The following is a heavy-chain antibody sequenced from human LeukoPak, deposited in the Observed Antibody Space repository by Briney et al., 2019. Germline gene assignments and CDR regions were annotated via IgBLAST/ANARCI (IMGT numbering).Heavy chain of an antibody. Sequence: GGSLRLSCAASGFTFSSYSMNWARHAPGKGLEWLSYISSSSSTIYYADSVKGRFTISRDNAKNSLYLQMNSLRDEDTAVYFCARDRNYGDPSWGQGTLVTVSS. CDR2: ISSSSSTI. CDR1: GFTFSSYS. J-gene: IGHJ5*02. V-gene: IGHV3-48*02. CDR3: ARDRNYGDPS. D-gene: IGHD4-17*01.